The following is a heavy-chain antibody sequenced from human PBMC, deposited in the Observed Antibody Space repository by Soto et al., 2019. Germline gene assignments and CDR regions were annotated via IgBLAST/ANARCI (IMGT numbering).Heavy chain of an antibody. Sequence: GGSLRLSCAASGFTFRSFTMNWVRQAPGKGLEWVSTISSNSAYIYYTDALRGRFTISRDNAKNSLHLQMNSLRAEDTAVYYCTRDASRDSGARGWFDPWGPGTLVTVSS. CDR1: GFTFRSFT. D-gene: IGHD6-25*01. J-gene: IGHJ5*02. CDR3: TRDASRDSGARGWFDP. CDR2: ISSNSAYI. V-gene: IGHV3-21*01.